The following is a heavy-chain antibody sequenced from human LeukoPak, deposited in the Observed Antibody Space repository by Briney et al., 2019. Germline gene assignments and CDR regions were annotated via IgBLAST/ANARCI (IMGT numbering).Heavy chain of an antibody. CDR2: INPSGGST. CDR3: ARALTGWGYDILTGYYHDWFDP. J-gene: IGHJ5*02. CDR1: GYTFTSYY. D-gene: IGHD3-9*01. V-gene: IGHV1-46*01. Sequence: ASVKVSCKASGYTFTSYYMHWVRQAPGQGLEWMGIINPSGGSTSYAQKFQGRVTMTRDTSTSTVYMELSSLRSEDTAAYYCARALTGWGYDILTGYYHDWFDPWGQGTLVTVSS.